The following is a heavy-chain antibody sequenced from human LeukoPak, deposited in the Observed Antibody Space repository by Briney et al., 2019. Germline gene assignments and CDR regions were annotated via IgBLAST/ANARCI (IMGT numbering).Heavy chain of an antibody. D-gene: IGHD5-24*01. CDR3: ARAPRRDGYNSYYYMDV. J-gene: IGHJ6*03. CDR1: GMNFSNYW. CDR2: INWNGGST. Sequence: GGSLRLSCATSGMNFSNYWMSWVRQAPGKGLEWVSGINWNGGSTGYADSVKGRFTISRDNAKNSLYLQMNSLRAEDTALYHCARAPRRDGYNSYYYMDVWGKGTTVTISS. V-gene: IGHV3-20*01.